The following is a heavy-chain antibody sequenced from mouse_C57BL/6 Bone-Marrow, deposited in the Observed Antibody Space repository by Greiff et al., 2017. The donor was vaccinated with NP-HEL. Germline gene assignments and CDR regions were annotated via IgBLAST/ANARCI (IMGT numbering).Heavy chain of an antibody. Sequence: QVQLQQPGAELVRPGTSVKLSCKASGYTFTSYWMHWVKQRPGQGLEWIGVIDPSDSYTNYNQKFKGKATLTVDPSSSTAYMQLSSLTSEDSAVYYCARGRYYGSSYPYWYFDVWGTGTTVTVSS. J-gene: IGHJ1*03. V-gene: IGHV1-59*01. D-gene: IGHD1-1*01. CDR2: IDPSDSYT. CDR1: GYTFTSYW. CDR3: ARGRYYGSSYPYWYFDV.